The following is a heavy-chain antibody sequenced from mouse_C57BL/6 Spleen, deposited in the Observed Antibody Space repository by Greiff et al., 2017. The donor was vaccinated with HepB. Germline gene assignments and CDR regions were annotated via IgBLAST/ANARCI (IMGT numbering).Heavy chain of an antibody. J-gene: IGHJ3*01. CDR1: GYTFTDYN. Sequence: EVKLQQSGPELVKPGASVKIPCKASGYTFTDYNMDWVKQSHGKSLEWIGDINPNNGGTIYNQKFKGKATLTVDKSSSTAYMELRSLTSEDTAVYYCARRYGSSPWFAYWGQGTLVTVSA. CDR2: INPNNGGT. V-gene: IGHV1-18*01. D-gene: IGHD1-1*01. CDR3: ARRYGSSPWFAY.